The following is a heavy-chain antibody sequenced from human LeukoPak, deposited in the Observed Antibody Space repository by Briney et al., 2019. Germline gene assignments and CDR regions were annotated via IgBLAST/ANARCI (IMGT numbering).Heavy chain of an antibody. D-gene: IGHD3-22*01. Sequence: GRSLRLSCAASGFTFSSYAMHWVRQAPGKGLEWVAVISYDGSSKYYADSVKGRFTISRDNSKNTLYLQMNSLRAEDTAVYYCARGTLCSLGYYDSSGAANEYFQHWGQGTLVTVSS. J-gene: IGHJ1*01. CDR2: ISYDGSSK. CDR1: GFTFSSYA. V-gene: IGHV3-30-3*01. CDR3: ARGTLCSLGYYDSSGAANEYFQH.